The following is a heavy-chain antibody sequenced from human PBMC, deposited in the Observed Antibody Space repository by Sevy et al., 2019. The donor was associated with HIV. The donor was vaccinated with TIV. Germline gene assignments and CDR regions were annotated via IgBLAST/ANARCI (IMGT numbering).Heavy chain of an antibody. Sequence: GGSLRLSCAASGFTFSSYAMHWVHQAPGKGLEYVSAISSNGGSTYYADSVKGRFTISRDNSKNTLYLQMGSLRAEDMAVYYCARGRSKWELPWFDPWGQGTLVTVSS. CDR3: ARGRSKWELPWFDP. D-gene: IGHD1-26*01. CDR1: GFTFSSYA. CDR2: ISSNGGST. J-gene: IGHJ5*02. V-gene: IGHV3-64*02.